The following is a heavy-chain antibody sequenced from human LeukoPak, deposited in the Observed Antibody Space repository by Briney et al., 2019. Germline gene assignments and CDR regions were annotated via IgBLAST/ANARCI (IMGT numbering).Heavy chain of an antibody. CDR2: IRSKAYGGTT. V-gene: IGHV3-49*04. Sequence: GGSLRLSCTASGFTFGDYAMSWVRQAPGKGLEWVGFIRSKAYGGTTEYAASVKGRFTISRDDSKSIAYLQMNSLKAEDTAVYYCGAGLYYFDYWSQGTLVTVSS. CDR1: GFTFGDYA. J-gene: IGHJ4*02. CDR3: GAGLYYFDY. D-gene: IGHD6-19*01.